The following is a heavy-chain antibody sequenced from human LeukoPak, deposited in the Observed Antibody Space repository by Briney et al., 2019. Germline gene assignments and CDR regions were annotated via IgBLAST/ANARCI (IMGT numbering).Heavy chain of an antibody. CDR2: ISYDGSNK. V-gene: IGHV3-30-3*01. J-gene: IGHJ4*02. CDR3: ARATGRFAGYYFDY. Sequence: GGSLRLSCAASGFTFSSYAMHWVRQAPGKGLEWVAVISYDGSNKYYADSVKGRFTISRDNSKNTLYLQMNSLRAEDTAVYYCARATGRFAGYYFDYWAREPWSPSPQ. D-gene: IGHD3-16*01. CDR1: GFTFSSYA.